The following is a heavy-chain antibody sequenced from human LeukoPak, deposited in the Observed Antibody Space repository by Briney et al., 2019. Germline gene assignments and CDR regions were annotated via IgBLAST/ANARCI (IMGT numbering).Heavy chain of an antibody. Sequence: SETLSLTCTVSGGSISSYYWSWIRQPPGKGLEWIGYIYYSGSTNYNPSLKSRVTISVDTSKNQFSLKLGSVTAADTAVYYCARTPRSNWFDPWGQGTLVTVSS. CDR3: ARTPRSNWFDP. J-gene: IGHJ5*02. CDR1: GGSISSYY. CDR2: IYYSGST. V-gene: IGHV4-59*01.